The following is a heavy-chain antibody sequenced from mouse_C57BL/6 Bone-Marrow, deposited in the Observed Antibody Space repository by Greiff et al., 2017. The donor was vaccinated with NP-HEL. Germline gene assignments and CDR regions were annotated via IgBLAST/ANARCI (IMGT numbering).Heavy chain of an antibody. Sequence: QVQLQQPGAELVKPGASVKLSCKASGYTFTSYWMHWVKQRPGQGLEWIGMIHPNSGGTNYNEKFKSKATLTVDKSSSTAYMQLSSLTSEDSAVYYCARLYYYGSGDYWGQGTTLTVSS. J-gene: IGHJ2*01. CDR3: ARLYYYGSGDY. D-gene: IGHD1-1*01. CDR2: IHPNSGGT. V-gene: IGHV1-64*01. CDR1: GYTFTSYW.